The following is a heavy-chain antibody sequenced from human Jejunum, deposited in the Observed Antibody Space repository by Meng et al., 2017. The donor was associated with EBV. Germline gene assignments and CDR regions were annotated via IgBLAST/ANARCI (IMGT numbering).Heavy chain of an antibody. J-gene: IGHJ4*02. CDR3: ARQGPSGRTFDY. D-gene: IGHD1-26*01. Sequence: QLPLQDAGPGLLKPSEPLSLTCTVSGGSIRSSSYYWGWIRQPPGKGLEWIGTYYNSGSTYYNPSLKSRVTISVDTSKNQFSLKLISVTAADTAAYYCARQGPSGRTFDYWGQGTLVTVSS. V-gene: IGHV4-39*01. CDR1: GGSIRSSSYY. CDR2: YYNSGST.